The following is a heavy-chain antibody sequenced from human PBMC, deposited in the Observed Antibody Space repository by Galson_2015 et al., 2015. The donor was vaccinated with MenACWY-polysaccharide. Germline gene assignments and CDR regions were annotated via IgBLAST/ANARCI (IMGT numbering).Heavy chain of an antibody. Sequence: SLRLSCAASGFSFSTYHMHWVRQAPGKGLVWVSRIKSDGSSTSYADSVKGRFTISRDNAKNTLYLQMNSLRAEDTAVYYCARGYSGYDWGQGTLVTVSS. D-gene: IGHD5-12*01. CDR3: ARGYSGYD. V-gene: IGHV3-74*01. CDR2: IKSDGSST. CDR1: GFSFSTYH. J-gene: IGHJ4*02.